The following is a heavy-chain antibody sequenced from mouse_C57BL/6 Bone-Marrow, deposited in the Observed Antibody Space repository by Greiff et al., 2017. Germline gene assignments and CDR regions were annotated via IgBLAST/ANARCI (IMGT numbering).Heavy chain of an antibody. Sequence: EVQGVESGGGLVQPGGSLSLSCAASGFTFTDYYMSWVRQPPGKALEWLGFIRNKANGYTTEYSASVKGRFTISRDTSQSILYLQMNALRAEDSATYYCARYIDYGILYAMDYWGQGTSVTVSS. CDR2: IRNKANGYTT. CDR3: ARYIDYGILYAMDY. CDR1: GFTFTDYY. V-gene: IGHV7-3*01. J-gene: IGHJ4*01. D-gene: IGHD1-1*01.